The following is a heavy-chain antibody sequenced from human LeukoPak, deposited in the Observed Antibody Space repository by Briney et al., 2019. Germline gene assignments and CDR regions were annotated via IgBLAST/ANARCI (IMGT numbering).Heavy chain of an antibody. CDR1: GFTFSTYG. D-gene: IGHD1-26*01. CDR2: IRYDGSNK. V-gene: IGHV3-30*02. CDR3: AKDGDTVSGTYYFDMDV. J-gene: IGHJ6*03. Sequence: GGSPRLSCAASGFTFSTYGIHWVRQAPGKGLEWVAFIRYDGSNKYYADSVKGRFTISRDNSRNTLYLQMNSLRAEDTALYYCAKDGDTVSGTYYFDMDVWGKGTTVTISS.